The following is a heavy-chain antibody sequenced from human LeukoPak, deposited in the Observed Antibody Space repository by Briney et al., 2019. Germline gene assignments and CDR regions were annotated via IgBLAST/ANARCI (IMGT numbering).Heavy chain of an antibody. CDR1: EFSLTTSGVG. CDR3: AHDANGSGYYPIFDY. J-gene: IGHJ4*02. V-gene: IGHV2-5*02. D-gene: IGHD3-3*01. Sequence: SGPTLVKPTQTLTLTCTFSEFSLTTSGVGVGWVRQPPGKALEWLALIYWDDDKRYSPSLRTRLTITKDTSENQVVLTMTNMDPMDTATYYCAHDANGSGYYPIFDYWGQGTLVTVSS. CDR2: IYWDDDK.